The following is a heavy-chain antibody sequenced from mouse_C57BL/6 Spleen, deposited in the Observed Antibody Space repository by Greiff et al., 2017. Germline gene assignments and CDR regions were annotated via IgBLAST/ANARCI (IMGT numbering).Heavy chain of an antibody. Sequence: VQLKQSGPGLVKPSQSLSLTCSVTGYSITSGYYWNWIRQFPGNKLEWMGYISYDGSNNYNPSLKNRISITRDTSKNQFFLKLNSVTTEDTATYYCARDELAYWGQGTLVTVSA. CDR1: GYSITSGYY. J-gene: IGHJ3*01. V-gene: IGHV3-6*01. CDR3: ARDELAY. CDR2: ISYDGSN.